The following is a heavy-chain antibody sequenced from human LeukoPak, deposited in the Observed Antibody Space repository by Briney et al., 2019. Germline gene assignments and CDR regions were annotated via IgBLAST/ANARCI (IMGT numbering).Heavy chain of an antibody. J-gene: IGHJ4*02. CDR1: GYIFTSYG. Sequence: ASVKVSCKASGYIFTSYGISWVRQAPGQGLEWLGWINTYNANTNYAQKLQGRVTMTTDTSTNTAYMELRSLRSGDTAVYYCARVKGDDSRDYWGQGTLVTVSS. CDR3: ARVKGDDSRDY. D-gene: IGHD5-24*01. CDR2: INTYNANT. V-gene: IGHV1-18*01.